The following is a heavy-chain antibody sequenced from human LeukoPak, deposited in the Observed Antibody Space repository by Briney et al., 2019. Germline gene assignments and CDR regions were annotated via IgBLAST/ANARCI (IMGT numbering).Heavy chain of an antibody. J-gene: IGHJ4*02. V-gene: IGHV4-34*01. Sequence: SETLSLTCAVYGVSFSGYYWSWIRQPPGKGLEWIGEINHSGSTNYNPSLKSRVTISVDTSKSQFSLKLSAVTAADTAVYYCARGAIIYYYDSSGLDYWGQGPLVTVSS. D-gene: IGHD3-22*01. CDR2: INHSGST. CDR1: GVSFSGYY. CDR3: ARGAIIYYYDSSGLDY.